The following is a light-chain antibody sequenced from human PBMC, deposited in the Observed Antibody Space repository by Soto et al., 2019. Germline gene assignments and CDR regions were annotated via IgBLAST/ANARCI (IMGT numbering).Light chain of an antibody. V-gene: IGLV1-40*01. CDR1: YSNIGAGYD. CDR2: RNT. J-gene: IGLJ3*02. Sequence: QSVLTQPPSVSGAPGQGVTISCAGTYSNIGAGYDVHWYQQIPGTAPKLFIHRNTLRSSGVPDRFSGSKSGTSASLAITGLQAEDEADYYCQSYDHTLSRSLFGGGTKVTVL. CDR3: QSYDHTLSRSL.